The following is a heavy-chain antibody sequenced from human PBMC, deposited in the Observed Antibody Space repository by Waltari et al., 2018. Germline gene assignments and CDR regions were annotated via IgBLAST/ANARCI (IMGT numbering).Heavy chain of an antibody. CDR1: GGSFSGYH. V-gene: IGHV4-34*02. Sequence: QVQLKQWGAGTLKPSDTLSLTCGVYGGSFSGYHWTWVRQSPGTGLEWIGEINNGGVTNYSPSLKSRVTISVDASKVQFALFVRSVTAADTADYYCARGGVPDYYGSGSPYRNWFDPWGQGTLVTVSS. CDR3: ARGGVPDYYGSGSPYRNWFDP. D-gene: IGHD3-10*01. CDR2: INNGGVT. J-gene: IGHJ5*02.